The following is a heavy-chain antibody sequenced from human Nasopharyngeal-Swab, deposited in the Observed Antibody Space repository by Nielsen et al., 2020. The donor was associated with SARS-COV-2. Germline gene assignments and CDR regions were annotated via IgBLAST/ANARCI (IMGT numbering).Heavy chain of an antibody. Sequence: ASVKVSCTASGYTFTSYGISWVRQAPGQGLEWMGWISAYNGNTNYAQKLQGRVTMTTDTSTSTAYMELRSLRSDDTAVYYCARDPDDSSGYYQTRRGWFDPWGQGTLVTVSS. CDR1: GYTFTSYG. V-gene: IGHV1-18*01. D-gene: IGHD3-22*01. CDR3: ARDPDDSSGYYQTRRGWFDP. CDR2: ISAYNGNT. J-gene: IGHJ5*02.